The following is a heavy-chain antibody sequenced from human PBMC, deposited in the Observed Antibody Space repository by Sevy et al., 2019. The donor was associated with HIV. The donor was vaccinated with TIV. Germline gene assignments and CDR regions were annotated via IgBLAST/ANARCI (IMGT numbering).Heavy chain of an antibody. J-gene: IGHJ4*02. CDR3: ARDSIAVAGIGYYFKY. CDR2: IWYDGSNK. D-gene: IGHD6-19*01. V-gene: IGHV3-33*01. Sequence: GGSLRLSCAASGFSLSGYGMHWVRQAPGKGLEWVAVIWYDGSNKEYADSVKGRFTISRDNSKNPLYLQMNSLRAEDTAVYYCARDSIAVAGIGYYFKYWGQGALVTVSS. CDR1: GFSLSGYG.